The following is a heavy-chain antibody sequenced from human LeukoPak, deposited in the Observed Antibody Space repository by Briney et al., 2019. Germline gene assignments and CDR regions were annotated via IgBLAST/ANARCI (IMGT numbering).Heavy chain of an antibody. CDR1: GFTFSGYA. Sequence: GGSLRLSCAASGFTFSGYAMHWVRQAPGKGLEWVAVIWYDGSDKYYGDSVKGRFTVSRDNSNNTLYLQMNSLRAEDTAVYYCATDHLDSLTYWGQGTLVAVSS. V-gene: IGHV3-33*08. D-gene: IGHD1-1*01. CDR3: ATDHLDSLTY. J-gene: IGHJ4*02. CDR2: IWYDGSDK.